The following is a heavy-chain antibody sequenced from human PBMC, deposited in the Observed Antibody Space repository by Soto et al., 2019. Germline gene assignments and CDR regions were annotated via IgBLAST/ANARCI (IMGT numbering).Heavy chain of an antibody. CDR2: INAGNGNT. J-gene: IGHJ6*02. D-gene: IGHD5-18*01. V-gene: IGHV1-3*01. CDR1: GYTFTSYA. CDR3: ARSDPYSSEYYYYGMDV. Sequence: ASVKVSCKASGYTFTSYAMHWVRQAPGQRLEWMGWINAGNGNTKYSQKFQGRVTITRDTSASTAYMELSSLRSEDTAVYYCARSDPYSSEYYYYGMDVWGQGTTVTVSS.